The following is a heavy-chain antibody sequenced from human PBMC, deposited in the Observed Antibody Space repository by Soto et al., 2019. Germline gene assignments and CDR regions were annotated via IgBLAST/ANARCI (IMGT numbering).Heavy chain of an antibody. CDR3: ARPGSCRSTSCSEFDP. CDR2: INAGNGNT. CDR1: GYTFTSYA. D-gene: IGHD2-2*01. J-gene: IGHJ5*02. Sequence: ASVKVSCKASGYTFTSYAMHWVRQAPGQRLEWIGGINAGNGNTKYSQKFQGRVTITRDTSASTAYMELSSLRSENTAVHYCARPGSCRSTSCSEFDPWGQGTLLTVSS. V-gene: IGHV1-3*01.